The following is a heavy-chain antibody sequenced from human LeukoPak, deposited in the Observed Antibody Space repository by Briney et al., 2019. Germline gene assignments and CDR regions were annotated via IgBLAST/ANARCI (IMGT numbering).Heavy chain of an antibody. V-gene: IGHV3-23*01. CDR3: AKDGQL. D-gene: IGHD5-24*01. J-gene: IGHJ4*02. CDR2: ISGSVDST. Sequence: GGSLRLSCAASGFTFSSYGMNWVRQAPGKGLEWVSGISGSVDSTYYADSVKGRFTISRDNSKNTLYLQMSSLRAEDRAVYYCAKDGQLRGQGTLVTVSS. CDR1: GFTFSSYG.